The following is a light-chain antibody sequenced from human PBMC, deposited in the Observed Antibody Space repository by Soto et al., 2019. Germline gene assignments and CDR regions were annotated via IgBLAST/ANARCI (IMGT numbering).Light chain of an antibody. J-gene: IGKJ1*01. CDR1: QSVGYY. CDR3: LQYNARPQT. V-gene: IGKV3-15*01. Sequence: EIVMTQSPATLSVSPGGRAILSCRASQSVGYYLAWYQQRPGQAPRLLIFGSSTRSPGIPARFSGSGSGTDFRLTISSLQSEDLEVSYCLQYNARPQTLGQGTKVEI. CDR2: GSS.